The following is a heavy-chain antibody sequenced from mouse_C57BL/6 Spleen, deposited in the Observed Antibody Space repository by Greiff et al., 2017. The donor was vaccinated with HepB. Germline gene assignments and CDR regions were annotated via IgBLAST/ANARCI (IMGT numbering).Heavy chain of an antibody. CDR1: GFTFSSYW. J-gene: IGHJ3*01. CDR3: ARYDSSHDWIAY. CDR2: IYPGSGST. V-gene: IGHV1-55*01. Sequence: VQLLEPGAELVKPGASVKMSCTASGFTFSSYWMTWVKQRPGQGLEWIGDIYPGSGSTNYTEKFKSQSTLTVDTSSSTAYMQLSSLTSANSAVYYCARYDSSHDWIAYWGQGTLVTVSA. D-gene: IGHD1-1*01.